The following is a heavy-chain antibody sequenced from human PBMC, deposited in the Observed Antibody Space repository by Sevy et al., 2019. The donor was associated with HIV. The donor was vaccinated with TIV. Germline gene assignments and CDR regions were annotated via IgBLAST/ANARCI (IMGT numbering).Heavy chain of an antibody. J-gene: IGHJ6*02. CDR1: GGSISSRTDY. CDR2: IYYSGRT. D-gene: IGHD3-22*01. CDR3: ARPGHSSALRGGYQYAIGV. Sequence: SETLSLTCTVSGGSISSRTDYWGWVRQPPGKGLEWIGSIYYSGRTNYNPSLKSRVTISVDTSKDQFSLRLISVTAADTAVYYCARPGHSSALRGGYQYAIGVWGQGTTVTVSS. V-gene: IGHV4-39*01.